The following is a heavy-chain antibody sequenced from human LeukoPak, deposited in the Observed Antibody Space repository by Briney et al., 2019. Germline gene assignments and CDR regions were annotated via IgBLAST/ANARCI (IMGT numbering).Heavy chain of an antibody. Sequence: PSETLSLTCAVYGGSFSGYYWSWIRQPPGKGLEWIGEINHSGSTNYNPSLKSRVTISVDTSKNQFSLKLSSVTAADTAVYYCASVDGDFDYWGQGTLVTVSS. D-gene: IGHD4-17*01. CDR3: ASVDGDFDY. J-gene: IGHJ4*02. CDR1: GGSFSGYY. V-gene: IGHV4-34*01. CDR2: INHSGST.